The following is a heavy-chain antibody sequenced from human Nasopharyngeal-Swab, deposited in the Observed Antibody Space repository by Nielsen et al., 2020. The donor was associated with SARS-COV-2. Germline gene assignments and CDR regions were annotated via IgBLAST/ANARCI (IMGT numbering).Heavy chain of an antibody. CDR1: GFTFSSYW. CDR3: AKDHYYDSSSDAFDI. J-gene: IGHJ3*02. Sequence: GGSLRLSCAASGFTFSSYWMHWVRQAPGKGLEWVSGIRWNSGSIGYADSVKGRFTISRDNAKNSLYLQMNSLRAEDTALYYCAKDHYYDSSSDAFDIWGQGTMVTVSS. V-gene: IGHV3-9*01. CDR2: IRWNSGSI. D-gene: IGHD3-22*01.